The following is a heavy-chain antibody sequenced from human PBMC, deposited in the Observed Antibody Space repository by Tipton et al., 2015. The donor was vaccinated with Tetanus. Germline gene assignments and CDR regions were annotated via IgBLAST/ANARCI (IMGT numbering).Heavy chain of an antibody. CDR3: ASAYYYDSSGYFL. D-gene: IGHD3-22*01. J-gene: IGHJ4*02. Sequence: TLSLTCAVSGGSISSSNWWSWVRQPPGKGLEWIGEIYHSGSTNYNPSLKSRVTISVDKSKNQFSLKLSSVTAADTAVYYCASAYYYDSSGYFLWGQGTLVTVSS. V-gene: IGHV4-4*02. CDR1: GGSISSSNW. CDR2: IYHSGST.